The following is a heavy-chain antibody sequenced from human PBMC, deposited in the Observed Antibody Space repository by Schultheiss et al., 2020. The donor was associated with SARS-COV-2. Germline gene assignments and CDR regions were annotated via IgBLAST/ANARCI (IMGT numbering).Heavy chain of an antibody. Sequence: SGPTLVKPTQTLTLTCTFSGFSLSTSGVGVNWIRQPPGKGLEWLALIYWDDDKRYSPSLRSRLTITKDTSKNRVVLTMTNMDPVDTGTYYCAHRQVVGATYDFWGQGTLVTVSS. J-gene: IGHJ4*02. V-gene: IGHV2-5*02. CDR2: IYWDDDK. CDR1: GFSLSTSGVG. D-gene: IGHD1-26*01. CDR3: AHRQVVGATYDF.